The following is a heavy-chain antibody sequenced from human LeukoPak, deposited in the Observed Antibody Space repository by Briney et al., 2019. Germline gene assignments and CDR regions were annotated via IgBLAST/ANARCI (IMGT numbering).Heavy chain of an antibody. Sequence: GGSLRLSCAASGFTFSDYYMGWIRQAAGKGLEWVSSISSSSSYIYYADSVKGRFTISRHNAKNSLYLQMNSLRAEDTAVYYCARAYSGTYGLGYYYMDVWGKGTTVTISS. CDR2: ISSSSSYI. V-gene: IGHV3-11*06. J-gene: IGHJ6*03. CDR1: GFTFSDYY. CDR3: ARAYSGTYGLGYYYMDV. D-gene: IGHD1-26*01.